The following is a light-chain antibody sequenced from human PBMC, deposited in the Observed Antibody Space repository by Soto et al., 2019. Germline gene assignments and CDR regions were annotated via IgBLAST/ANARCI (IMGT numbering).Light chain of an antibody. V-gene: IGLV2-14*01. Sequence: QSALTQPASVSGSPGQSITISCTGTSSDVGGYNYVSWYQQHPGKAPKLMIYDVSNRPSGVSNRFSGSKSGNTASLTISGLQAEDAADYYCRSYTSSSTLVFGTGTKLTVL. J-gene: IGLJ1*01. CDR2: DVS. CDR3: RSYTSSSTLV. CDR1: SSDVGGYNY.